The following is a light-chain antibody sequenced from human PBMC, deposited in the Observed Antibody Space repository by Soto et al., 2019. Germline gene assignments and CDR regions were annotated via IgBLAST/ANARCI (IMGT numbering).Light chain of an antibody. CDR2: FAS. Sequence: EVVMTQSPATLSVSPGEGATLSCRDSQFVGNKVAWFQQKPGQAPRLLIYFASTRATGIPARFSGGGSGTEFTLTISSLQSEDFAVYYCQQYDNWPPWTFGQGTKVEI. CDR1: QFVGNK. J-gene: IGKJ1*01. CDR3: QQYDNWPPWT. V-gene: IGKV3-15*01.